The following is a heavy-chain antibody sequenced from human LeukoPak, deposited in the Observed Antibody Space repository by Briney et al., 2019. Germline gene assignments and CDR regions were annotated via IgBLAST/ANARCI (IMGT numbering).Heavy chain of an antibody. D-gene: IGHD5-12*01. J-gene: IGHJ4*02. Sequence: GGSLRLSCAASGFTFSSYWMSWVRQAPGMGLEWVANIKQDGSEKYYVDSVKGRFTISRDNAKNSLYLQMNSLRAEDTAVYYCARGWTYSGYVPDYWGQGTLVTVSS. CDR3: ARGWTYSGYVPDY. V-gene: IGHV3-7*01. CDR2: IKQDGSEK. CDR1: GFTFSSYW.